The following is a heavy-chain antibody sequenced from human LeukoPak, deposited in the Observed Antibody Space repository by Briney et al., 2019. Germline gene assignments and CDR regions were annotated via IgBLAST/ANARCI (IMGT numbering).Heavy chain of an antibody. J-gene: IGHJ6*03. CDR3: ARVRPLGYYDSSGLLSSYYYYYYMDV. CDR2: IYYSGST. V-gene: IGHV4-59*12. CDR1: GGSISSYY. D-gene: IGHD3-22*01. Sequence: PSETLSLTCTVSGGSISSYYWSWIRQPPGKGLEWMGYIYYSGSTNYNPSLKSRATISVDTSKNQFSLKLSSVTAADTAVYYCARVRPLGYYDSSGLLSSYYYYYYMDVWGKGTTVTISS.